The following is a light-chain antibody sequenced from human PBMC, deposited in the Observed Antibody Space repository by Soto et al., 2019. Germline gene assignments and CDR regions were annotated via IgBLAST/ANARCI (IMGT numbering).Light chain of an antibody. V-gene: IGLV4-69*01. J-gene: IGLJ3*02. CDR1: SGHSTYA. CDR3: QTWGPGIAV. CDR2: LNSDGSH. Sequence: QPVLTQSPSASASLGASVKLTCTLSSGHSTYAIAWHQQQPETGPRYLMNLNSDGSHIKGDGIPDRFSGSSSGAERYLTIPSLQSEAEADYYCQTWGPGIAVFGGGTKLTVL.